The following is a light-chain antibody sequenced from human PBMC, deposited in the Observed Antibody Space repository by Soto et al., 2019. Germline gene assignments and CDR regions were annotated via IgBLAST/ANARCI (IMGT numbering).Light chain of an antibody. CDR3: QSYDSSNRVV. V-gene: IGLV6-57*02. Sequence: NFMLTQPHSVSESTGKTVTISCTGSSGSIASNYVQWYQQRPGSAPTTVIYEDNQRPSWVPDLFSGSIDSSSNSASLTISGLKPEDEADYYCQSYDSSNRVVFGGGTKLTVL. J-gene: IGLJ2*01. CDR2: EDN. CDR1: SGSIASNY.